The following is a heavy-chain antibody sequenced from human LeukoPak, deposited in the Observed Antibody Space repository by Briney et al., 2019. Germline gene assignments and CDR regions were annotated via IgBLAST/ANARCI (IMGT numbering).Heavy chain of an antibody. CDR1: GFTFSNYG. J-gene: IGHJ2*01. CDR3: ARDLAAGEHFYFDL. D-gene: IGHD7-27*01. CDR2: IWYDGNNK. V-gene: IGHV3-33*01. Sequence: GGSLRLSCAASGFTFSNYGMHWVRQAPGKGLEWVALIWYDGNNKYYADSVKGRFTVSRDNSKNTLYLKMNSLRAEDTAVYYCARDLAAGEHFYFDLWGRGALVTVSS.